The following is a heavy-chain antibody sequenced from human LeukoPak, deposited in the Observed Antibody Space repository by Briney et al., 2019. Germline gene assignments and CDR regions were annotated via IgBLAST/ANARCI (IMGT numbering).Heavy chain of an antibody. CDR2: ISTTGGTT. D-gene: IGHD5-12*01. V-gene: IGHV3-23*01. Sequence: GGSLRLSCAASGFTFSSYGMSWVRQAPGKGLEWVSAISTTGGTTYYADSVKGRFTISRDNSKNTLYLQMNSLRAEDTALYYCAKDWFGYSGYDYVFDYWGQGTLVTVSS. J-gene: IGHJ4*02. CDR3: AKDWFGYSGYDYVFDY. CDR1: GFTFSSYG.